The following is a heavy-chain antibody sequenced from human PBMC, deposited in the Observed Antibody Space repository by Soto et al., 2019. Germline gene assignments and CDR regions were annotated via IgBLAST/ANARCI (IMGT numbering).Heavy chain of an antibody. Sequence: GGSLRLSCAASGFTFSSYAMSWVRQAPGKGLEWVSAISGSGGSTYYADSVKGRFTISRDNSKNTLYLQMNSLRAEDTAVYYCAKWDIVVVVAAPIRYWGQGTLVTVSS. J-gene: IGHJ4*02. V-gene: IGHV3-23*01. CDR1: GFTFSSYA. D-gene: IGHD2-15*01. CDR3: AKWDIVVVVAAPIRY. CDR2: ISGSGGST.